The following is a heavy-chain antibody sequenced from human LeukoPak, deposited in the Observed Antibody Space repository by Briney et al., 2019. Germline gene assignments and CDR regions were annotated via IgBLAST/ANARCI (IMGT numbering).Heavy chain of an antibody. CDR1: GFILSTYT. CDR2: ISHDGDNN. Sequence: HPGRSLRLSCAASGFILSTYTMHWVRQAPGKGLEWVAIISHDGDNNYYADSVKGRFTISRDNSKNTLYLQMNSLRAEDSAVYYCAREYTSGYYRTFDYWGQGTVVTVSS. CDR3: AREYTSGYYRTFDY. J-gene: IGHJ4*02. D-gene: IGHD3-22*01. V-gene: IGHV3-30-3*01.